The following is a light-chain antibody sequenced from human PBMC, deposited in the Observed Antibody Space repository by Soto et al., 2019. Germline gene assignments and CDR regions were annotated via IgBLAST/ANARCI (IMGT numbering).Light chain of an antibody. CDR3: SSYAGAHIV. CDR2: DVS. Sequence: QSVLPQPPSASGSPGRSVTISCTGTSSDVGGYNYVSWYQQHPGKAPKLMIYDVSQRPSGVPDRFSGSKSGNTASLTVSGLQAEDEADYYCSSYAGAHIVFGTGTKVTV. V-gene: IGLV2-8*01. J-gene: IGLJ1*01. CDR1: SSDVGGYNY.